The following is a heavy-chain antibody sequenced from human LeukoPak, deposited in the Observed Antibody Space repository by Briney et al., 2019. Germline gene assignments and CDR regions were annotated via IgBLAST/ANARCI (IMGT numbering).Heavy chain of an antibody. CDR2: IGGSGGST. J-gene: IGHJ4*02. V-gene: IGHV3-23*01. D-gene: IGHD6-13*01. Sequence: GGSLRLSCAASGFSFSSYAMSWVRQAPGKGLEWVSAIGGSGGSTYYADSVKGRFTISRDNSKNTLYLQMNSLRAEDTAVYYCAKGLSPGAAAGTYWGQGTLVAVSS. CDR3: AKGLSPGAAAGTY. CDR1: GFSFSSYA.